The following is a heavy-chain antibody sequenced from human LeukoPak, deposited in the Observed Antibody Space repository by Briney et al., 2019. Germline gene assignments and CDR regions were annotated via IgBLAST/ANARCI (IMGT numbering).Heavy chain of an antibody. CDR2: IYYSGST. J-gene: IGHJ4*02. CDR3: ARQGRITMVRGVIIT. CDR1: GGSVSSGSYY. V-gene: IGHV4-61*01. D-gene: IGHD3-10*01. Sequence: SETLSLTCTVSGGSVSSGSYYWSWIRQPPGKGLEWIGYIYYSGSTNYNPSLKSRVTISVDTSKNQFSLKLSSVTAADTAVYYCARQGRITMVRGVIITWGQGTLVTVSS.